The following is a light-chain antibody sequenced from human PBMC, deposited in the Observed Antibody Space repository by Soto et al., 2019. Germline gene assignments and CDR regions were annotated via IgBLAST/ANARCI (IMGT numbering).Light chain of an antibody. CDR1: NSNIGNNY. CDR2: DND. Sequence: QSVLTQPPSVSAAPGQKVTVSCFGTNSNIGNNYVAWYQQLPGTAPKLLIRDNDKRPSGIPDRFSGSKSGTSATLGISGLQTGDEADDYCATWDSSLTSVVFGGGTKLTVL. CDR3: ATWDSSLTSVV. V-gene: IGLV1-51*01. J-gene: IGLJ2*01.